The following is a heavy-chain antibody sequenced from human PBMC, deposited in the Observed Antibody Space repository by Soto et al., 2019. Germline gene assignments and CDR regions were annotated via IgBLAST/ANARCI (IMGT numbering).Heavy chain of an antibody. J-gene: IGHJ4*02. CDR1: GFTFSGYN. V-gene: IGHV3-11*01. D-gene: IGHD6-6*01. CDR2: LTSSGSNT. CDR3: ARRGTISSAHHFEH. Sequence: QVQLVESGGGLVKPGGFLRLSCAASGFTFSGYNMSWIRQAPGKGLEWVSYLTSSGSNTFDAESVKGRFTISRDNTLNLLYLQMNSLSAEDTAVYYCARRGTISSAHHFEHWGQGTLVTVSS.